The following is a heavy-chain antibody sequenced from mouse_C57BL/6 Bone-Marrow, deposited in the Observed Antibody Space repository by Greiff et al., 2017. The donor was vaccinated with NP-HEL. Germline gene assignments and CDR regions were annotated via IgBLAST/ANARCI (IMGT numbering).Heavy chain of an antibody. J-gene: IGHJ1*03. CDR3: ARRGGGSYWYFDV. V-gene: IGHV5-2*01. CDR1: EYAFPSHD. Sequence: EVQVVESGGGLVQPGESLKLSCESNEYAFPSHDMSWVRKTPEKRLELVAAINSDGGSTYYPDTMERRFIISRDNTKKTLYLQMSSLRSEDTALYYCARRGGGSYWYFDVWGTGTTVTVSS. CDR2: INSDGGST.